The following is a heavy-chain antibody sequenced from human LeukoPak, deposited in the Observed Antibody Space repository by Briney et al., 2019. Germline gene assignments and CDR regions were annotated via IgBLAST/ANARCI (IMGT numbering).Heavy chain of an antibody. V-gene: IGHV4-31*03. J-gene: IGHJ6*02. CDR1: GGSISSGGYY. CDR2: XXXSGST. D-gene: IGHD2-2*02. CDR3: ARGSGYCSSTSCYTRIYGMDV. Sequence: SETLSLTCTVSGGSISSGGYYWSWIRQHPGXXXXXXXXXXXSGSTYYNPSLKSRVTISVDTSKNQFSLKLSSVTAADTAVYYCARGSGYCSSTSCYTRIYGMDVWGQGTTVTVSS.